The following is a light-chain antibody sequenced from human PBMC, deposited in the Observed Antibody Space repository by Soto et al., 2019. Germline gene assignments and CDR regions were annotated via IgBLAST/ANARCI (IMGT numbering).Light chain of an antibody. V-gene: IGKV3-11*01. CDR2: DES. CDR3: QQRSNGPPYT. Sequence: EIVLTQSPATLSLSPGERATLSCRASQSGSSCLAWYQQKPGQAPRLLIYDESNRATGIPARFSGSGSGTGFTLTIISLETEDFAVYYCQQRSNGPPYTFGQGTKLEIK. CDR1: QSGSSC. J-gene: IGKJ2*01.